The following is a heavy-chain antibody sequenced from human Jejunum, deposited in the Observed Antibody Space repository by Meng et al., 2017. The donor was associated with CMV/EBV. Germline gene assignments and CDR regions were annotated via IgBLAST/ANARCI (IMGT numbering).Heavy chain of an antibody. CDR3: ARDPHDFWSSYFFDP. CDR2: IGAYNGNT. J-gene: IGHJ5*02. V-gene: IGHV1-18*01. CDR1: YTFADYG. D-gene: IGHD3-3*01. Sequence: YTFADYGINWVRQYTGQGLEWMGWIGAYNGNTEYAQKFQGRVSMTTDTSTSTAYMELRSLRSDDTAVYYCARDPHDFWSSYFFDPWGQGTLVTVSS.